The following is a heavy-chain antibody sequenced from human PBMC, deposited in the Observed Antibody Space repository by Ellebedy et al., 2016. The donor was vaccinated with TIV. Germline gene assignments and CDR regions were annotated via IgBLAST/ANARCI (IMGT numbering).Heavy chain of an antibody. CDR1: GGTFSSYA. CDR3: ARVPDDYYYYGMDV. D-gene: IGHD1-1*01. CDR2: IIPIFGTA. Sequence: AASVKVSCKASGGTFSSYAISWVRQAPGQGLEWMGGIIPIFGTANYAQKFQGRVTITADESTSTAYMELSSLRSEDTAVYYCARVPDDYYYYGMDVWGQGTTVTVSS. J-gene: IGHJ6*02. V-gene: IGHV1-69*13.